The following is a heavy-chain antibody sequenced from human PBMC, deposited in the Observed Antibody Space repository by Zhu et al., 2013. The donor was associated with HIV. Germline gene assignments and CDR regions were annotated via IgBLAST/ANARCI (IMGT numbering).Heavy chain of an antibody. CDR3: ATTLKRQTTYALDT. CDR1: GYTLTELS. CDR2: FDIEQGET. J-gene: IGHJ3*02. V-gene: IGHV1-24*01. Sequence: QVQLVQSGAEVRKPGASVRLSCKVSGYTLTELSMHWVRQAPGRGLEWVGGFDIEQGETIYAQKFQDRVTLTADESSNTAFMELSSLTSADTAVYFCATTLKRQTTYALDTWGQGTMVTVSS. D-gene: IGHD4-17*01.